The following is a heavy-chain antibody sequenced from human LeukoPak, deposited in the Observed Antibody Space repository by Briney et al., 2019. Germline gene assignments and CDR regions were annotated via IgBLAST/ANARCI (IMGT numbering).Heavy chain of an antibody. Sequence: GGSLRLSCAASGFTFSDYYMSWIRQAPGKGLEWVSYISSSGSTIYHADSVKGRFTISRDNAKNSLYLQMNSLRAEDMALYYCAKDINYDSSGYYSDWGQGTLVTVSS. CDR3: AKDINYDSSGYYSD. CDR1: GFTFSDYY. CDR2: ISSSGSTI. D-gene: IGHD3-22*01. V-gene: IGHV3-11*01. J-gene: IGHJ4*02.